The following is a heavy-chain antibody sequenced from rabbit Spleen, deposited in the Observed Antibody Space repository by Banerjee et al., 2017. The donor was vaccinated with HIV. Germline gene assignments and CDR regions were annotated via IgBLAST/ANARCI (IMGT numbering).Heavy chain of an antibody. V-gene: IGHV1S45*01. J-gene: IGHJ4*01. D-gene: IGHD6-1*01. CDR3: ARDASGADATYDL. Sequence: QEQLVESGGGLVQPEGSLTLTCTASGFSFSSGNYMCWVRQAPGKGLEWIGCIYAGSSGSTYYASWAKGRFTISKTSSTTVTLQMTSLTAADTATYFCARDASGADATYDLWGQGTLVTVS. CDR1: GFSFSSGNY. CDR2: IYAGSSGST.